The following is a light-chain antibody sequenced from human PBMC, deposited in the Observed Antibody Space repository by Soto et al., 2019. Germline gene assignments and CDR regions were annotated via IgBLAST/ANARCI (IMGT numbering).Light chain of an antibody. CDR3: QHTTDFT. V-gene: IGKV1-5*01. CDR1: SSKW. CDR2: DVS. Sequence: DIQMTQSPSTLAASVGDTVTMTCRSSSKWLAWYQKKPGKAPKLLIYDVSNLERGVPPRFSGSTSGAESTLTITGLQPXDLGTXYCQHTTDFTFGQGTKVEIK. J-gene: IGKJ2*01.